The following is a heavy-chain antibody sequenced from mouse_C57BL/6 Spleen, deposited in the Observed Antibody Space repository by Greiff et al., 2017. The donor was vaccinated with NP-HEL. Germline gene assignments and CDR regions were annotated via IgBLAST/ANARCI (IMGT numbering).Heavy chain of an antibody. CDR2: IRNKANGYTT. V-gene: IGHV7-3*01. CDR3: ASYYDYWYFDV. D-gene: IGHD2-3*01. Sequence: EVKLMESGGGLVQPGGSLSLSCAASGFTFTDYYMSWVRQPPGKALEWLGFIRNKANGYTTEYSASVKGRFTISRDNSQSILYLQMNALRAEDSATYYCASYYDYWYFDVWGTGTTVTVSS. J-gene: IGHJ1*03. CDR1: GFTFTDYY.